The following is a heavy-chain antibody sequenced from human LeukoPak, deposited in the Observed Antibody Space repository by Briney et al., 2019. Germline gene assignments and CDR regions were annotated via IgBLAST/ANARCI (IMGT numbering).Heavy chain of an antibody. J-gene: IGHJ3*02. CDR2: IYYSGST. D-gene: IGHD2-15*01. CDR3: ARRYCSGGSCFSVDAFDI. V-gene: IGHV4-59*08. CDR1: GGSISSYY. Sequence: SETLSLTCTVSGGSISSYYWSWIRQPPGKGLEWIGYIYYSGSTNYNPSLKSRVTISVDTSKNQFSQKLSSVTAADTAVYYCARRYCSGGSCFSVDAFDIWGQGTMVTVSS.